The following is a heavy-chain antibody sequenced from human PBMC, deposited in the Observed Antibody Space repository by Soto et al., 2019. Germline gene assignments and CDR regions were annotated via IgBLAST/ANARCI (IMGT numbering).Heavy chain of an antibody. J-gene: IGHJ3*02. V-gene: IGHV3-30-3*01. CDR3: ARTAGGRVRGALDI. CDR2: MSDDESKK. Sequence: QEQLVESGGGVVQPGRSLRLSCVASGFTFRSYGMHWVRQAPGKGLEWVAVMSDDESKKYYADSVKGPFTISRDNSKNTLFLQMDTLISEDTAVYYCARTAGGRVRGALDIWGQGTMVTVSS. D-gene: IGHD6-13*01. CDR1: GFTFRSYG.